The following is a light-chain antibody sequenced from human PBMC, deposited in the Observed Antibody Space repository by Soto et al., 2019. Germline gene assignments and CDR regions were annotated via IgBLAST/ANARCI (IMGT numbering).Light chain of an antibody. V-gene: IGKV1-9*01. CDR3: QQLNSYPRT. J-gene: IGKJ4*01. CDR1: LGISSY. Sequence: DIPLTQSPSFLSASVGDRVTITCRASLGISSYLAWYQQKPGKAPKLLIFAASTLQSGVPSRFSGSGSGTEFTLTITNLQTEDSATYYGQQLNSYPRTFGGGTKVEIK. CDR2: AAS.